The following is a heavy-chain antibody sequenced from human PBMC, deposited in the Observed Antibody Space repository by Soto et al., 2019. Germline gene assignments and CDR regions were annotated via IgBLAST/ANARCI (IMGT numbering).Heavy chain of an antibody. V-gene: IGHV3-73*02. CDR3: TRLYDLGN. CDR1: GFTFNGSA. D-gene: IGHD3-16*01. Sequence: EVVLVESGGGLVQPGGSLKLSCAASGFTFNGSAMHWVRQASGKGLEWVARIRTNAYGYATAYAASVKGRFTISRDDSNNTVYLQLNSLKIEDTALYYCTRLYDLGNWGQGTLVIVSS. CDR2: IRTNAYGYAT. J-gene: IGHJ4*02.